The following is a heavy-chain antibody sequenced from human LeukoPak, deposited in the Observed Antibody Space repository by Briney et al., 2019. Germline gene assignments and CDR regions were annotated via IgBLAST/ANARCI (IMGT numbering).Heavy chain of an antibody. V-gene: IGHV3-9*01. D-gene: IGHD1-26*01. CDR3: AKDAFGALYYFDF. CDR2: ISWNSGSI. J-gene: IGHJ4*02. Sequence: GRSLRLSCAASGFTFDDYAMHWVRQAPGKGLEWVSGISWNSGSIGYADSVKGRFTISRDNAKNSLSLQMNSLRAEDTALYYCAKDAFGALYYFDFWGQGPLVTVSS. CDR1: GFTFDDYA.